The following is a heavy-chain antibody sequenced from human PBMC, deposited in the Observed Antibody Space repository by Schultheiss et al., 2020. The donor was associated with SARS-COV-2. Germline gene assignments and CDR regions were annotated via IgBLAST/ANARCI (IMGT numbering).Heavy chain of an antibody. V-gene: IGHV4-38-2*02. CDR2: MYHSGST. Sequence: SETLSLTCSVSEYSINSDNYWAWIRQPPGKGLEWIASMYHSGSTYYNPSLKSRVTISVDTSNNRFSLNLSSVTAADTAVYYCARDRGAARYHYYYYMDVWGKGTTVTVSS. CDR3: ARDRGAARYHYYYYMDV. J-gene: IGHJ6*03. CDR1: EYSINSDNY. D-gene: IGHD6-6*01.